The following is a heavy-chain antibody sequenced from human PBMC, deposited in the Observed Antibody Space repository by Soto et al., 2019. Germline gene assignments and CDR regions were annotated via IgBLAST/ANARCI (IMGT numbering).Heavy chain of an antibody. Sequence: EVQLVETGGGLIQPGGSLRLSCAASGFTVSRNYMTWVRQAPGKGLECVSVMYSGGSTYYADSVKGRFSISRDNSRNILYLQMNSIRVDDTAIYYCAGATLAAYFAHWGQGSLVTVSS. CDR1: GFTVSRNY. CDR3: AGATLAAYFAH. J-gene: IGHJ4*02. CDR2: MYSGGST. V-gene: IGHV3-53*02. D-gene: IGHD6-13*01.